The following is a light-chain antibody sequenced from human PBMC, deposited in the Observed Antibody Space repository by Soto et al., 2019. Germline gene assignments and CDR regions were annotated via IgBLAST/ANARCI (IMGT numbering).Light chain of an antibody. CDR2: SNN. J-gene: IGLJ1*01. Sequence: QSVLTQPPSASGTPGQRGTISCSGSSANIGSNTVNWYQQLPGTAPKLLIYSNNQRPSGVPDRFSGSKSGTSASLAISGLQSEDEADYYCAAWDDSRNGYVFGTGTKLTVL. CDR3: AAWDDSRNGYV. V-gene: IGLV1-44*01. CDR1: SANIGSNT.